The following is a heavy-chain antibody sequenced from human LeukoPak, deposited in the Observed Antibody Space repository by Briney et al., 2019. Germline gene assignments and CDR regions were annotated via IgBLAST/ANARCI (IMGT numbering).Heavy chain of an antibody. CDR1: GYTFTGYY. D-gene: IGHD3-10*01. J-gene: IGHJ4*02. V-gene: IGHV1-2*02. CDR3: ASSRITMVRGVIIDLDY. CDR2: INPNSGGT. Sequence: ASVKVSCKASGYTFTGYYMHWVRQAPGQGLEWMGWINPNSGGTNYAQKFQGRVTMARDTSISTAYMELSRLRSDDTAVYYCASSRITMVRGVIIDLDYWGQGTLVTVSS.